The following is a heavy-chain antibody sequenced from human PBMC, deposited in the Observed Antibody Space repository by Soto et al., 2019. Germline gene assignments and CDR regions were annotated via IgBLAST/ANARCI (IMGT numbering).Heavy chain of an antibody. CDR3: AMYCSSTSCYEGVDAFDI. CDR1: GFTFSSYS. CDR2: ISSSSSYI. D-gene: IGHD2-2*01. V-gene: IGHV3-21*01. J-gene: IGHJ3*02. Sequence: GGSLRLSCAASGFTFSSYSMNWVRQAPGKGLEWVSSISSSSSYIYDADSVKGRFTISRDNAKNSLYLQMNSLRAEDTAVYYCAMYCSSTSCYEGVDAFDIWGQGTMVTVSS.